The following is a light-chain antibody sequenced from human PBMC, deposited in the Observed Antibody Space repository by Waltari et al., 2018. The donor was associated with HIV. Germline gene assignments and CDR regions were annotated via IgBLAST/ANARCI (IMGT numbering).Light chain of an antibody. Sequence: QSVLTQPPSVSGAPGQRVTFSCTGSSSNIGAGYDVHWYQQLPGTAPKLLIYGNNQRPSGVPERFSGSKSCTSASLAITGLQAEDEADYYCQSYDSSLSGSWVFGGGTKLTVL. CDR3: QSYDSSLSGSWV. CDR1: SSNIGAGYD. V-gene: IGLV1-40*01. CDR2: GNN. J-gene: IGLJ3*02.